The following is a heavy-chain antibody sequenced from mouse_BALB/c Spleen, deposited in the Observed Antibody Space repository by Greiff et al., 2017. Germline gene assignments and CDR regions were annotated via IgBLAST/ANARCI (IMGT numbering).Heavy chain of an antibody. Sequence: EVKLMESGGGLVQPGGSLKLSCAASGFTFSSYGMSWVRQTPDKRLELVATINSNGGSTYYPDSVKGRFTISRDNAKNTLYLQMSSLKSEDTAMYYCAREGWDWGQGTLVTVSA. CDR3: AREGWD. CDR2: INSNGGST. CDR1: GFTFSSYG. V-gene: IGHV5-6-3*01. J-gene: IGHJ3*01. D-gene: IGHD3-3*01.